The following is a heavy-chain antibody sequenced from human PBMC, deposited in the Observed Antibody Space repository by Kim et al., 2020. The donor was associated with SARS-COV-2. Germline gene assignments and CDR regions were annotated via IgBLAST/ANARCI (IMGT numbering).Heavy chain of an antibody. CDR3: ARCPTTSRFLEWTPRCGMDV. J-gene: IGHJ6*02. Sequence: ASVKVSCKASGYTFTGYYMHWVRQAPGQGLEWMGRINPNSGGTNYAQKFQGRVTMTRDTSISTAYMELSRLRSDDTAVYYCARCPTTSRFLEWTPRCGMDVWGQGTTVTVSS. D-gene: IGHD3-3*01. CDR2: INPNSGGT. CDR1: GYTFTGYY. V-gene: IGHV1-2*06.